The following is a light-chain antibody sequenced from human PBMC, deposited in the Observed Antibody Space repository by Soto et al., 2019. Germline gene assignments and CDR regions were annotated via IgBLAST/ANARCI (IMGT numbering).Light chain of an antibody. CDR3: CSYAGSYTFYV. CDR1: SSDVGYYNY. Sequence: QSVLTQPRSVSGSPGQSVTISCTGTSSDVGYYNYVSWYQQHPGTAPKLMIYDISVRPSGVPDRFSGSKSGNTASLTISGLQAEDEADYYCCSYAGSYTFYVFGTGTRSPS. CDR2: DIS. J-gene: IGLJ1*01. V-gene: IGLV2-11*01.